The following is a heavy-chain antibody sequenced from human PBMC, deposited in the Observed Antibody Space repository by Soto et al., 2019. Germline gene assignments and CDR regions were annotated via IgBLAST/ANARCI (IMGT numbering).Heavy chain of an antibody. CDR2: ISYDGSNK. Sequence: GGSLRLSCAASGFTFSSYAMHWVRQAPGKGLEWVAVISYDGSNKYYADSVKGRFTISRDNSKNTLYLQMNSLRAEDTAVYYCARQIVVVPAATRKYFYYGMDVWGQGTTVTVSS. CDR3: ARQIVVVPAATRKYFYYGMDV. J-gene: IGHJ6*02. CDR1: GFTFSSYA. V-gene: IGHV3-30-3*01. D-gene: IGHD2-2*01.